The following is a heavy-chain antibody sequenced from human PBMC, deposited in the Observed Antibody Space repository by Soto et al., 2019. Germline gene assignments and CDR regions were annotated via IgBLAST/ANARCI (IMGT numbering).Heavy chain of an antibody. J-gene: IGHJ5*02. CDR3: ARRYCSGGSCYSSFDP. CDR2: IYYSGST. D-gene: IGHD2-15*01. CDR1: GGSISSSSYY. V-gene: IGHV4-39*01. Sequence: PSETLSLTCTVSGGSISSSSYYWGWIRQPPGKGLEWIGSIYYSGSTYYNPSLKSRVTISVDTSKNQFSLKLSSVTAADTAVYYCARRYCSGGSCYSSFDPWGQGTLVTVSS.